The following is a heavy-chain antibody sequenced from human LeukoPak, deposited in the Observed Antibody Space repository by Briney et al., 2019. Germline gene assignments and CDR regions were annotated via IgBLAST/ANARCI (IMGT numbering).Heavy chain of an antibody. CDR2: ISGSGSGT. CDR1: GFTFSSYA. D-gene: IGHD1-26*01. CDR3: AKDFSSWGPSGMDV. Sequence: GGSLRLSCAASGFTFSSYAMSWVRQAPGKGLEWVSAISGSGSGTYYADSVKGRFTISRDNSKNTLYLQMNSLRAEDTAVYYCAKDFSSWGPSGMDVWGQGTTVTVSS. V-gene: IGHV3-23*01. J-gene: IGHJ6*02.